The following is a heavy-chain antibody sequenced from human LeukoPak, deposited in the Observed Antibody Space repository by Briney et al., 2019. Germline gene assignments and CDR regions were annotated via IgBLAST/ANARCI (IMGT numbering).Heavy chain of an antibody. J-gene: IGHJ4*02. V-gene: IGHV1-2*06. CDR1: GYTFTGYY. D-gene: IGHD2-15*01. Sequence: VASMKVSCKASGYTFTGYYMHWVRQAPGQGLEWMGRINPNSGGTNYAQKFQGRVTMTRDTSISTAYMELSRLRSDDTAVYYCARRYCSGGSCYLFDYWGRGTLVTVSS. CDR2: INPNSGGT. CDR3: ARRYCSGGSCYLFDY.